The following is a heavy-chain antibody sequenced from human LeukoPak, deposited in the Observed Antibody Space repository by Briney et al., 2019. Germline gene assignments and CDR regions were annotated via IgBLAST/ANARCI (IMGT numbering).Heavy chain of an antibody. CDR2: IIGSGDST. CDR1: GFTFSSYA. CDR3: AKRYCSSTSCSYYYYYGLDV. D-gene: IGHD2-2*01. V-gene: IGHV3-23*01. J-gene: IGHJ6*02. Sequence: GGSLRLSCATSGFTFSSYAMGWVRQAPGKGLEWVSAIIGSGDSTYYADSVKGRFTISRDNSKNTLYLQMNSLRAENTAVYYCAKRYCSSTSCSYYYYYGLDVWGQGTTVTVSS.